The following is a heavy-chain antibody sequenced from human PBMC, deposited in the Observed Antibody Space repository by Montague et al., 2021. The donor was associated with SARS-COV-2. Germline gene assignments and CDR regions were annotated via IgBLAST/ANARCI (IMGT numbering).Heavy chain of an antibody. Sequence: SETLSLTCTVAGGSVSSSGYYWGWIRQPPGKGLEWIGSIYFSGSSYYNPSLKSRVSISVDTSKNQCSLRLSSVTSADTAVYYCTRHRRGGLVVAVLNWFDPWGQGTLVTVSS. V-gene: IGHV4-39*01. D-gene: IGHD2-15*01. CDR2: IYFSGSS. CDR3: TRHRRGGLVVAVLNWFDP. J-gene: IGHJ5*02. CDR1: GGSVSSSGYY.